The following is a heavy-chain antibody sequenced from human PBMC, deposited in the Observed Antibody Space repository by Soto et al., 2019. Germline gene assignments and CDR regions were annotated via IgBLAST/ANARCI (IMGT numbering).Heavy chain of an antibody. CDR1: GFTFDDYA. CDR2: ISWGSGSI. D-gene: IGHD6-25*01. V-gene: IGHV3-9*01. CDR3: AKDAAYYFDY. J-gene: IGHJ4*02. Sequence: EVQLVESGGGLVQPGRSLRLSCAASGFTFDDYAMHWVRQAPGKGLEWVSGISWGSGSIDYADSVKGRFTISRDNAKNSLYLQMNTLRAEDTDLYYCAKDAAYYFDYWGQGTLVTVSS.